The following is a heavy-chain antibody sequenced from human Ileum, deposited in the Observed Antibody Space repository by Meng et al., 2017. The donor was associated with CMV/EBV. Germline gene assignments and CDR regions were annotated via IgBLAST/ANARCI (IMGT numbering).Heavy chain of an antibody. J-gene: IGHJ4*02. Sequence: GESLKISCAASGFTFSNYAMTWVRQAPGKGLEWVSIIYSDGSTTYYADSVKGRFTISRDKSKNTVYLQMNSLTAEDTAIYYCVKGWQNLGDYWGQGTLVTVSS. D-gene: IGHD7-27*01. CDR3: VKGWQNLGDY. CDR2: IYSDGSTT. V-gene: IGHV3-23*03. CDR1: GFTFSNYA.